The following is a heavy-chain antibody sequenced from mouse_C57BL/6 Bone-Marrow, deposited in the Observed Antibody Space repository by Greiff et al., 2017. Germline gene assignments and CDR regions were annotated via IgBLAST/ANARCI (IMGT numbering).Heavy chain of an antibody. Sequence: QVHVKQPGPELVKPGASVKISCKASGYTFTDYYINWVKQRPGQGLEWIGWIFPGSGSTYYNEKFKGKATLTVDKSSSTAYMLLSSLTSEDSAVYFCARDGYSNYFDYWGQGTTLTVSS. V-gene: IGHV1-75*01. CDR1: GYTFTDYY. J-gene: IGHJ2*01. CDR2: IFPGSGST. CDR3: ARDGYSNYFDY. D-gene: IGHD2-5*01.